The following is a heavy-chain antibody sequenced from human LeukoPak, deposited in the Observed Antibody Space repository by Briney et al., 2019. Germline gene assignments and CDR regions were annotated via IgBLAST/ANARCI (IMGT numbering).Heavy chain of an antibody. Sequence: EASVKVSCKVSGYTLTELSMHWVRQAPGKGLEWMGGFDPEDGETIYAQKFQGRVTMTEDTSTDTAYMELSSLRSEDTAVYYCARDRYSSGHDAFDIWGQGTMITVSS. D-gene: IGHD6-19*01. CDR1: GYTLTELS. V-gene: IGHV1-24*01. J-gene: IGHJ3*02. CDR2: FDPEDGET. CDR3: ARDRYSSGHDAFDI.